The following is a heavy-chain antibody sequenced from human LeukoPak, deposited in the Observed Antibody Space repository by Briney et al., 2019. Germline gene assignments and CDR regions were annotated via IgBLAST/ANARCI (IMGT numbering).Heavy chain of an antibody. D-gene: IGHD6-25*01. CDR2: ISFDGNNE. CDR3: ANIIRKYTSGYYYFDY. CDR1: EFTFRSYA. J-gene: IGHJ4*02. V-gene: IGHV3-30-3*01. Sequence: GGSLRLSRAASEFTFRSYAMHWVRQAPRKGREWVADISFDGNNEHYADSEKGRFIISRDNSKNTLYLQMNSLRAEDTAVYYCANIIRKYTSGYYYFDYWGQGTLVTVSS.